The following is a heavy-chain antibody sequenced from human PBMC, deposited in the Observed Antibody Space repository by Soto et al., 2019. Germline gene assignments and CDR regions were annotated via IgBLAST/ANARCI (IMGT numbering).Heavy chain of an antibody. CDR1: GVSFTGYY. J-gene: IGHJ4*02. V-gene: IGHV4-34*01. CDR2: INHSGST. Sequence: SETLSLTCAVYGVSFTGYYLSWIRQPPGKGLEWIGEINHSGSTNYNPSVKSRVTISVDTYKKQFSLKLSSVTAADTAVYYCATSYYNFWSGYYLAYFDYWGQGTLVTVSS. D-gene: IGHD3-3*01. CDR3: ATSYYNFWSGYYLAYFDY.